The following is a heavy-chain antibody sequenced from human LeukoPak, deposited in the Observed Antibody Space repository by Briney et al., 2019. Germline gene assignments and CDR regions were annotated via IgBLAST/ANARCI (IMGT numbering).Heavy chain of an antibody. J-gene: IGHJ4*02. V-gene: IGHV5-51*01. Sequence: GESLKISCKGSGCSFTSYWIGWVRQLPGKGLEWMGIIYPGDSDTRYSPSFQGQVTISADKSISTAYLQWSSLKASDTAMYYCARPRRDSGSYLYYFDYWGQGTLVTVSS. CDR2: IYPGDSDT. CDR1: GCSFTSYW. D-gene: IGHD1-26*01. CDR3: ARPRRDSGSYLYYFDY.